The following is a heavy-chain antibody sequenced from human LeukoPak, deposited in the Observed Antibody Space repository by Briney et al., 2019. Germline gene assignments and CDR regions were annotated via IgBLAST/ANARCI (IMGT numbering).Heavy chain of an antibody. J-gene: IGHJ4*02. Sequence: GGSLRLSCIASGFTFNNNAMHWVRQAPGKGLEWVALISYDGSNAYYADSVKGRFTIARDNSKNALSLQMNSLRGEDTAVYYCARREFTYGYFDYWGQGTLVTVSS. V-gene: IGHV3-30*03. D-gene: IGHD5-18*01. CDR3: ARREFTYGYFDY. CDR2: ISYDGSNA. CDR1: GFTFNNNA.